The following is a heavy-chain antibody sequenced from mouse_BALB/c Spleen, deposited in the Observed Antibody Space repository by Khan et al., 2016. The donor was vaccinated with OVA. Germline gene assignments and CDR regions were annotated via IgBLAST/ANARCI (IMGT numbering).Heavy chain of an antibody. CDR3: AKPSSAHYYAMDY. CDR1: GFSLTDYG. V-gene: IGHV2-6-5*01. J-gene: IGHJ4*01. Sequence: QVQLKESGPGLVAPSQSLSITCTVSGFSLTDYGVSWIRQPPGKGLEWLGLIWGGGTTYDNSALKSRRSHSKDNSKSQGISKMNRLQTADTAMYYCAKPSSAHYYAMDYWGQGTSVTVSS. D-gene: IGHD6-1*01. CDR2: IWGGGTT.